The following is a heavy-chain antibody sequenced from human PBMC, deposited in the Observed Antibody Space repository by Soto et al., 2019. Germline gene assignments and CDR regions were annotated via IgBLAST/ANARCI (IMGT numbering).Heavy chain of an antibody. Sequence: QVQLVQSGAEEKKPGASVKVSCKASGYTFTYFSMHWVRQAPGERLEWMGWINAGNGNTKYSQKFQGRVTITRDTSASTVYMELSSLRSEDRAVYYCYRDVYFLGGDYWGQGTLVTVSS. CDR2: INAGNGNT. D-gene: IGHD3-3*01. CDR3: YRDVYFLGGDY. V-gene: IGHV1-3*05. J-gene: IGHJ4*02. CDR1: GYTFTYFS.